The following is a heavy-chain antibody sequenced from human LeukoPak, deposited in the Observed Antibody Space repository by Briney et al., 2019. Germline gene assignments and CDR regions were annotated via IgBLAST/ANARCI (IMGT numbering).Heavy chain of an antibody. CDR3: ARGFSLRGQWLVARGSWDAFDI. D-gene: IGHD6-19*01. Sequence: GASVKVSCKASGYTFTSYGISWVRQAPGQGLEWMGRIIPILGIANYAQKFQGRVTITADKSTSTAYMELSSLRSEDTAVYYCARGFSLRGQWLVARGSWDAFDIWGQGTMVTVSS. V-gene: IGHV1-69*04. CDR1: GYTFTSYG. CDR2: IIPILGIA. J-gene: IGHJ3*02.